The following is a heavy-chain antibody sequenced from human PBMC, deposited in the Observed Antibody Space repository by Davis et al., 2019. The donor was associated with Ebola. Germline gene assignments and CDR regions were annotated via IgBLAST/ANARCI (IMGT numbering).Heavy chain of an antibody. J-gene: IGHJ5*02. CDR2: ISSSSSYI. Sequence: GGSLRLSCAASGFTFSSYSMNWVRQAPGKGLEWVSSISSSSSYIYYADSVKGRFTISRDNAKNSLYLQMNSLRAEDTAVYYCARDSIVGATTSNWFDPWGQGTLVTVSS. CDR1: GFTFSSYS. D-gene: IGHD1-26*01. CDR3: ARDSIVGATTSNWFDP. V-gene: IGHV3-21*01.